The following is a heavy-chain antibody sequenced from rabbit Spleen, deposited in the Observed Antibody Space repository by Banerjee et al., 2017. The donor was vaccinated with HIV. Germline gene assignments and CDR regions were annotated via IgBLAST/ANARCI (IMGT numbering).Heavy chain of an antibody. J-gene: IGHJ4*01. CDR1: GFTLSSYY. V-gene: IGHV1S7*01. CDR3: ARDGAGGSYFVL. D-gene: IGHD8-1*01. Sequence: QLKESGGGLVQPGGSLKLSCKASGFTLSSYYMNWVRQAPGKGLEWIGYIDPVFGITYYANGVNGRFSISRENAQNTVFLQMTSLTAADTATYFCARDGAGGSYFVLWGPGTLVTVS. CDR2: IDPVFGIT.